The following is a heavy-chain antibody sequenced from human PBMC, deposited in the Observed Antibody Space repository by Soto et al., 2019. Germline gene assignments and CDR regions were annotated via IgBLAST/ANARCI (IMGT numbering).Heavy chain of an antibody. V-gene: IGHV3-23*01. CDR2: ISGSGDST. CDR1: GFTFSTYA. D-gene: IGHD6-19*01. CDR3: AKERSSGWSFDY. Sequence: EVQLLESGGGLVQPGGSLRLSCAASGFTFSTYAMNWVRQAPGKGLEWVSGISGSGDSTYYADSVKGRFTVSRDNSKNTLYLQMNSLRAEDTPVFYCAKERSSGWSFDYWGQGTLVTVSS. J-gene: IGHJ4*02.